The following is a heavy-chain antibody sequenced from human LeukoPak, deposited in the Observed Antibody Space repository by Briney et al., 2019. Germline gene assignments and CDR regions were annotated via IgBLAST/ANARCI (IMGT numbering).Heavy chain of an antibody. D-gene: IGHD4-11*01. CDR1: GGSFSGYY. J-gene: IGHJ4*02. V-gene: IGHV4-34*01. CDR2: INHSGST. Sequence: PSETLSLTCAVYGGSFSGYYWSWIRQPPGKGLEWIGEINHSGSTNYNPSLKSQVTISVDTSKNQFSLKLSSVTAADTAVYYCARGANSNYVYDYWGQGTLVTVSS. CDR3: ARGANSNYVYDY.